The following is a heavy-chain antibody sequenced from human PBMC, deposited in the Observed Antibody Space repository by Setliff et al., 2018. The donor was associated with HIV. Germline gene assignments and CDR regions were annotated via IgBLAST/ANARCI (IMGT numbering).Heavy chain of an antibody. Sequence: SGPTLVHPTQTLTLTCGFSGFSLATDGVAVGWLRQPPGKGPEWLALIDWDGDKRYHPSLKDRLTITKATSNNHVVLMMSNMDPADTATYYGTLVNNFRSVYFASWGQGTLVTVSS. CDR1: GFSLATDGVA. D-gene: IGHD1-1*01. CDR2: IDWDGDK. J-gene: IGHJ4*02. V-gene: IGHV2-5*02. CDR3: TLVNNFRSVYFAS.